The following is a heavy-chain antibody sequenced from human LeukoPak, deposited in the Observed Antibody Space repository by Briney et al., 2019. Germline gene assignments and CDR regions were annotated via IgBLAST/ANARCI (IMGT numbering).Heavy chain of an antibody. CDR2: IRPGDSET. J-gene: IGHJ5*02. CDR3: VRHGDFFGSGSFLDCFDP. Sequence: GESLEISCEASGYTFDNYYIGWVRQRPGKSLEYMGVIRPGDSETRYGPSLRGQVTISADKSLNTAYLHCNRLKASDTAIYYCVRHGDFFGSGSFLDCFDPWGRGTLVTVSS. D-gene: IGHD3-10*01. V-gene: IGHV5-51*01. CDR1: GYTFDNYY.